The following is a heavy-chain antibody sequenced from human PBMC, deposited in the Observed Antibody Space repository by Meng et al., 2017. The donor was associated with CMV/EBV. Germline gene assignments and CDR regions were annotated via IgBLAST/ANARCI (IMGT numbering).Heavy chain of an antibody. CDR1: GGSISSGDYY. D-gene: IGHD3-10*01. CDR3: AREAHGSGSYSGY. V-gene: IGHV4-30-4*08. J-gene: IGHJ4*02. Sequence: QVQLQEPGPGLVQPSQPLSLTCTVSGGSISSGDYYWSWIRQPPGKGLEWIGYIYYSGSTYYNPSLKSRVTISVDTSKNQFSLKLSSVTAADTAVYYCAREAHGSGSYSGYWGQGTLVTVSS. CDR2: IYYSGST.